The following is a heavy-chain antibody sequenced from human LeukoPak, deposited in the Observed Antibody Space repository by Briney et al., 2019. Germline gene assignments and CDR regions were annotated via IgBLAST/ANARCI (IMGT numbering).Heavy chain of an antibody. CDR3: ARGPDSSNWYEPVDY. V-gene: IGHV3-66*01. J-gene: IGHJ4*02. CDR1: GFTFSSYV. CDR2: IYSGGST. D-gene: IGHD6-13*01. Sequence: GGSLRLSCAASGFTFSSYVMNWVRQAPGKGLEWVSVIYSGGSTYHADSVKGRFTISRDNSKNTVYLQMNSLRAEDTAVYYCARGPDSSNWYEPVDYWGQGTLVTVSS.